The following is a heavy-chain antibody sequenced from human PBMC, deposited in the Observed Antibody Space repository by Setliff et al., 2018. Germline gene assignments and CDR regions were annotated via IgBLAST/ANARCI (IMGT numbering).Heavy chain of an antibody. J-gene: IGHJ6*02. Sequence: GGSLRLSCAASGFSFSDYYMSWARQAPGKGLEWISKISGNGITIYYADSVRGRFTISRDSAKNSLHLQMTSLSAEDTAVYYCARRLPYFGMDVWGQGTTVTVSS. V-gene: IGHV3-11*04. D-gene: IGHD2-15*01. CDR3: ARRLPYFGMDV. CDR2: ISGNGITI. CDR1: GFSFSDYY.